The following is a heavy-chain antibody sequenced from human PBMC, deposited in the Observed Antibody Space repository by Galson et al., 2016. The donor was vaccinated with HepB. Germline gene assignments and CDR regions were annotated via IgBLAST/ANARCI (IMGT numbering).Heavy chain of an antibody. J-gene: IGHJ4*02. D-gene: IGHD1-26*01. CDR3: ARDPMSVVGAVEY. CDR2: INGDGRTT. CDR1: GFTFCSYW. V-gene: IGHV3-74*01. Sequence: SLRLSCAASGFTFCSYWMHWVRQAPGKGLVWVSHINGDGRTTSYADSVKGRFTISRDNAKNTLFLQMNSLRAEDTAVYFCARDPMSVVGAVEYWGQGTLVTVSS.